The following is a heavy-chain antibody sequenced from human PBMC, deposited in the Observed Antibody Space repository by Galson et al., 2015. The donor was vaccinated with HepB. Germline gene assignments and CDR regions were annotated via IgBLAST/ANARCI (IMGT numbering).Heavy chain of an antibody. V-gene: IGHV3-23*01. D-gene: IGHD5-24*01. CDR1: GFTFSRYG. Sequence: SLRLSCAVSGFTFSRYGMSWVRQAPGKGLEWVSGTSGSGGSTYYADSVKGRFPISRDQSKNPLYLQMNSLRADDTAVYYCAIAYEMDTLFLGYDAFDIRGQGTMVTVSS. CDR3: AIAYEMDTLFLGYDAFDI. J-gene: IGHJ3*02. CDR2: TSGSGGST.